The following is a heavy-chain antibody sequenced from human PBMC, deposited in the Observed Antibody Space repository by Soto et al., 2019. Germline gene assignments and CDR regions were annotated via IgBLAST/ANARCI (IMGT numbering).Heavy chain of an antibody. CDR3: AREKEQLAAHDAFDI. V-gene: IGHV3-33*01. J-gene: IGHJ3*02. CDR2: IWYDGSNK. D-gene: IGHD6-13*01. CDR1: GFTFSSYG. Sequence: PGGSLRLSCAASGFTFSSYGMHWVRQAPGKGLEWVAVIWYDGSNKYYADSVKGRFTISRDNSKNTLYLQMNSLRAEDTAVYYCAREKEQLAAHDAFDIWGQGTMVTVSS.